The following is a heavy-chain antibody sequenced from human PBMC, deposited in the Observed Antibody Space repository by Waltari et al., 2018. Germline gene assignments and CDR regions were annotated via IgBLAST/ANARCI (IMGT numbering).Heavy chain of an antibody. CDR1: GFTFSDYY. J-gene: IGHJ4*02. CDR3: ARDPLDYYGDY. Sequence: QVQLVESGGGLVKPGGSLRLSCAASGFTFSDYYMSWIRQAPGRGLDGVSYISSSVITIYYADSVKGRFTISRENAKNSLYLQMNSVRAEYTAVYYCARDPLDYYGDYWGQGTLVTVSS. V-gene: IGHV3-11*04. CDR2: ISSSVITI.